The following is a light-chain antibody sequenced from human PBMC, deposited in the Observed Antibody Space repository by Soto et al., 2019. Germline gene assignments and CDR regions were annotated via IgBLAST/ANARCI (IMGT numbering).Light chain of an antibody. J-gene: IGKJ1*01. V-gene: IGKV1-5*03. CDR1: QSISSW. CDR2: KAS. CDR3: QQYNRAWT. Sequence: DIQMTQSPSTLSASVGDRVTITCRASQSISSWLAWYQQKPGKAPKLLIYKASSSESGVPSRFSGSGSGTEFTLTISSLQPDDFATYYCQQYNRAWTFGQGTKVDIK.